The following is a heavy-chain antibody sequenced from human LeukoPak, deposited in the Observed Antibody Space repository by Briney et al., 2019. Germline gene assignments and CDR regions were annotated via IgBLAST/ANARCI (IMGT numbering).Heavy chain of an antibody. Sequence: SETLSLTCAVYGGSFSGYYWSWIRQPPGKGLEWIGYIYYSGSTNYNPSLKSRVTISVDTSKNQFSLKLSSVTAADTAVYYCARALGPNWSYWYFDLWGRGTLVTVSS. J-gene: IGHJ2*01. CDR3: ARALGPNWSYWYFDL. V-gene: IGHV4-59*01. CDR2: IYYSGST. D-gene: IGHD1-1*01. CDR1: GGSFSGYY.